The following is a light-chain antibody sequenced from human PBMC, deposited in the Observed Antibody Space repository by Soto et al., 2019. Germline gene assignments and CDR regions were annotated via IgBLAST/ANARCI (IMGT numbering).Light chain of an antibody. V-gene: IGLV2-23*01. Sequence: QSVLTQPASVSGSPGQSITISCTGTNGDVGSHNFVSWYQQYPGKAPKLLIYEASKRPSGLSNRFSGSKSGNTASLTISGLQAEDEADYYCCSLTNGATWVFGGGTKLTVL. CDR3: CSLTNGATWV. J-gene: IGLJ3*02. CDR2: EAS. CDR1: NGDVGSHNF.